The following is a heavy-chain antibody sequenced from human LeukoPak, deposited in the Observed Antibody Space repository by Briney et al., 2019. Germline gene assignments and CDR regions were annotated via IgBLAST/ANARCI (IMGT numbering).Heavy chain of an antibody. Sequence: PGGSLRLSCVGSGFTFADFAMTWVRQAPGKGLEWVSVISGSGGTTNYADSVRGRFTISRDNAKNSLYLQMNSLRAEDTAVYYCASGGYCTSGVCYGAFGYWGQGTLVTVSS. V-gene: IGHV3-23*01. CDR3: ASGGYCTSGVCYGAFGY. D-gene: IGHD2-8*01. J-gene: IGHJ4*02. CDR2: ISGSGGTT. CDR1: GFTFADFA.